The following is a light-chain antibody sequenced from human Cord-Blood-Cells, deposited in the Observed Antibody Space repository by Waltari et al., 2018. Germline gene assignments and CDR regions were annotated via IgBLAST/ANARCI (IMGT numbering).Light chain of an antibody. CDR3: CSYAGSSILV. V-gene: IGLV2-23*02. CDR2: EFS. J-gene: IGLJ3*02. Sequence: QSALTQPASVSGSPGQSITISRTATRSDVGSSNLVSWYQHHPGKAPKLMIYEFSKRPSEVSNRFSCSKSGHTASLTFSGLQAEDDAYYYCCSYAGSSILVFGVGTKLTVL. CDR1: RSDVGSSNL.